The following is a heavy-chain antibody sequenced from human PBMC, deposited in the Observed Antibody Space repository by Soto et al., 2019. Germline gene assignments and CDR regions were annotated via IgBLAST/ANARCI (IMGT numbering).Heavy chain of an antibody. CDR1: GYRFIYDV. V-gene: IGHV5-51*01. CDR3: TRQATVVTMDRAMDV. CDR2: IFPHDSDT. D-gene: IGHD3-10*01. Sequence: PGESLKISCKCSGYRFIYDVIGWVRQMPGKGPEWMGIIFPHDSDTRYNPSFQGQVTISADMSTDTAFLQWSSLKASDTAIYYCTRQATVVTMDRAMDVWGQGNTVTVSS. J-gene: IGHJ6*02.